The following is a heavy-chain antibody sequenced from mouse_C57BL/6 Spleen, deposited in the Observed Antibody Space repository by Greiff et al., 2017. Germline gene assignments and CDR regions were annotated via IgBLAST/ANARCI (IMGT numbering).Heavy chain of an antibody. D-gene: IGHD3-2*02. CDR1: GYSFTDYN. Sequence: EVQLQQSGPELVKPGASVKISCKASGYSFTDYNMNWVKQSTGKSLEWIGVINPNYGTTSYNQKFKGKATLTVDQSYSTAYMQLNSLTSEDSAVYYWARCISGCVSYFDYWGQGTTLTVSS. CDR2: INPNYGTT. CDR3: ARCISGCVSYFDY. V-gene: IGHV1-39*01. J-gene: IGHJ2*01.